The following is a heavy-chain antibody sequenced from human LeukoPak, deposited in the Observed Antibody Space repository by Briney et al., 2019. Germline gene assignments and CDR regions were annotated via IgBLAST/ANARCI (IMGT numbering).Heavy chain of an antibody. Sequence: EASVKVSCKASGYTFTSYGISWVRQAPGQGLDWMGWISAYNGNTNYAQKLQGRVTMTTDTSTSTAYMELRSLRSDDTAVYYCARDHVVSTVVTPGYFDYWGQGTLVTVSS. V-gene: IGHV1-18*01. D-gene: IGHD4-23*01. J-gene: IGHJ4*02. CDR3: ARDHVVSTVVTPGYFDY. CDR1: GYTFTSYG. CDR2: ISAYNGNT.